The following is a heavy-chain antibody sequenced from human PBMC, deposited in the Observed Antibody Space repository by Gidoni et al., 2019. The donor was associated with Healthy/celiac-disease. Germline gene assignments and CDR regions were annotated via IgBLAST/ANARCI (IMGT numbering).Heavy chain of an antibody. CDR1: SSNW. CDR2: IYHSGST. Sequence: SSNWWSWVRQPPGKGLEWIGEIYHSGSTNYNPSLKSRVTISVDKSKNQFSLKLSSVTAADTAVYYCAREGDRSSSNAVAMFDYWGQGTLVTVSS. J-gene: IGHJ4*02. V-gene: IGHV4-4*02. CDR3: AREGDRSSSNAVAMFDY. D-gene: IGHD6-6*01.